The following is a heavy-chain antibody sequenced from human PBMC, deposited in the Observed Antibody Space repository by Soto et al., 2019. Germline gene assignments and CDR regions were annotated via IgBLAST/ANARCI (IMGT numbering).Heavy chain of an antibody. D-gene: IGHD3-22*01. CDR3: ARERDYYDSSGTQYFDY. CDR1: GFTVSSNY. CDR2: IYGGGST. J-gene: IGHJ4*02. Sequence: GGSLRLSCAASGFTVSSNYMSWVRQAPGKGLEWVSVIYGGGSTYYADSVKGRFTISRDNSKNTLYLQMNSLRAEDTAVYYCARERDYYDSSGTQYFDYWGQGTLVTVSS. V-gene: IGHV3-53*01.